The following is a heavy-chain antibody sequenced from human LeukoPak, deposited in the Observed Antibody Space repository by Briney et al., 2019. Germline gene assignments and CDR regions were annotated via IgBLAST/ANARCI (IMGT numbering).Heavy chain of an antibody. CDR1: GFTFSSYA. CDR2: ISSNGGST. Sequence: GGSLRLSCAASGFTFSSYAMHWVRQAPGKGLEYVSAISSNGGSTYYANSVKGRLTISRDNSKNTLYLQMGSLRAEDMAVYYCARGYDFWSGYPTFDPWGQGTLVTVSS. CDR3: ARGYDFWSGYPTFDP. J-gene: IGHJ5*02. V-gene: IGHV3-64*01. D-gene: IGHD3-3*01.